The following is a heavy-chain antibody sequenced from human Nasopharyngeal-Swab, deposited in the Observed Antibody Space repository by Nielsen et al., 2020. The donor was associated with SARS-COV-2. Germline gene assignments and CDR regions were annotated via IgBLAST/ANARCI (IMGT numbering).Heavy chain of an antibody. CDR1: GYDFANYW. CDR3: AGRKFQLLSGYYYYYMDV. Sequence: GESLKISCKGSGYDFANYWIAWVRQMPGKGLEWMGIIYAGDSDTRYSPSFQGQVTISVDKSIKTAYLQWSSLKASDTAMYFCAGRKFQLLSGYYYYYMDVWGQGTTVTVSS. J-gene: IGHJ6*03. D-gene: IGHD2-2*01. V-gene: IGHV5-51*01. CDR2: IYAGDSDT.